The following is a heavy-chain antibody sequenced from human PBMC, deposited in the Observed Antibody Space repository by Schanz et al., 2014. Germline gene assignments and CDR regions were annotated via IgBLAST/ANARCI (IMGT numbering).Heavy chain of an antibody. V-gene: IGHV1-18*01. J-gene: IGHJ5*01. CDR3: TRDAADFYGILTEEAYARGGRLNNCF. CDR1: GYTFTSYG. CDR2: ISAYNGNT. Sequence: QVQLVQSGAEVKKPGASVKVSCKASGYTFTSYGISWVRQAPGQGLEWMGWISAYNGNTKYPQKLQGRVTMTTDTSEITAYMELLSLRSDDSAVYYCTRDAADFYGILTEEAYARGGRLNNCF. D-gene: IGHD3-9*01.